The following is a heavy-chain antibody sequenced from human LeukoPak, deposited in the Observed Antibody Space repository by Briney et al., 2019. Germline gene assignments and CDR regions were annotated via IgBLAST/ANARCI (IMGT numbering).Heavy chain of an antibody. J-gene: IGHJ4*02. CDR1: GFNFSNYG. Sequence: GEALRLSCAASGFNFSNYGMQWVRQAPGKGLEWVAFISYDGRNKDYADSVKGRFTISRDNSKNTFYLEMGSLRADDTGVYSCSRSICTGKTCHPDCWGQGTRVTVSS. V-gene: IGHV3-33*01. CDR3: SRSICTGKTCHPDC. D-gene: IGHD2-8*02. CDR2: ISYDGRNK.